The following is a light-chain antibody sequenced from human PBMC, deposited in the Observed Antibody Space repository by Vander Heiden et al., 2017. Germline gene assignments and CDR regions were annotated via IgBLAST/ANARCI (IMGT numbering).Light chain of an antibody. CDR2: DVS. Sequence: QSALAQPASVSGSPGQSFTISCTGTSSDILGYNYVSWYQQYPGKAPKLMIYDVSNRPSGVSDRFSGSKSGNTASLTISGLQAEDEADYYCTSYTTSFTYVFATGTKVTVL. CDR3: TSYTTSFTYV. J-gene: IGLJ1*01. V-gene: IGLV2-14*03. CDR1: SSDILGYNY.